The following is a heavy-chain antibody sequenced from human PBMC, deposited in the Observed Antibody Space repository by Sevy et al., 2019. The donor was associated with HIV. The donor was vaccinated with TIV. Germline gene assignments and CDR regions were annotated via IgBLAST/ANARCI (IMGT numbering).Heavy chain of an antibody. CDR2: INTYGST. CDR1: GGSFSGYY. V-gene: IGHV4-34*01. Sequence: SETLSLTCAVYGGSFSGYYWTWIRQPPGKGLEWIGEINTYGSTNYNPSLKSRVIISVDTSKNHFSLKLSSVTAADTAVYYCARCPGYSYGFDYWGQGTLVTVSS. CDR3: ARCPGYSYGFDY. D-gene: IGHD5-18*01. J-gene: IGHJ4*02.